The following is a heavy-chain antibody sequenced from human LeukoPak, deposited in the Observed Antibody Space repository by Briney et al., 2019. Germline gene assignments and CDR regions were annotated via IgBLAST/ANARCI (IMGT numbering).Heavy chain of an antibody. Sequence: SETLSLTCTVSGGSISSYYWSWIRQPPGKGLKWIGYIYYSGSTNYNPSLKSRVTISVDTSKNQFSLKLSSVTAADTAVYYCARAGGEYSSSDYYYYYYMDVWGKGTTVTVSS. D-gene: IGHD6-6*01. CDR3: ARAGGEYSSSDYYYYYYMDV. J-gene: IGHJ6*03. CDR2: IYYSGST. CDR1: GGSISSYY. V-gene: IGHV4-59*01.